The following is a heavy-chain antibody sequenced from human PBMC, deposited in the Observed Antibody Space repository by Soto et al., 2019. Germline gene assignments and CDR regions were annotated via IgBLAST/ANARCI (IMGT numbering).Heavy chain of an antibody. D-gene: IGHD2-2*01. CDR1: GYTFTTFW. Sequence: GESLKISCTGFGYTFTTFWISWVRQMPGRGLGWMGRIDPRDSYTNYSPSFQGHVTISVDKSISTAYLQWGSLKASDTAMYYCARLYCSSSTCDSWFDPWGQGTLVTVSS. CDR2: IDPRDSYT. CDR3: ARLYCSSSTCDSWFDP. J-gene: IGHJ5*02. V-gene: IGHV5-10-1*01.